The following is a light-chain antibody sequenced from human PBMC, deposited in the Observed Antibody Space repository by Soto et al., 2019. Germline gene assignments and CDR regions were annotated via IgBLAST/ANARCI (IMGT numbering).Light chain of an antibody. V-gene: IGKV3-20*01. CDR1: QSVSSSY. CDR3: QQYGNSPYT. Sequence: EIVLTQSPGTLSLSPGERATLSCRASQSVSSSYLAWYQQKPGQAPRLLIYGASSRATVIPDRFSGSGSGTDFTLTISRLEPEDFAMYYCQQYGNSPYTFGQGTKLEIK. CDR2: GAS. J-gene: IGKJ2*01.